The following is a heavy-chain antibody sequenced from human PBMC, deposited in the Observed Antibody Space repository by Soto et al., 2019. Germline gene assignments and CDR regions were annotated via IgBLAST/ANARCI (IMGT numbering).Heavy chain of an antibody. CDR2: ITWDAGSA. CDR1: GFTFDDHT. V-gene: IGHV3-43*01. Sequence: EVQLVVSGGLVVRPGGSLRLSCAGSGFTFDDHTMHWVRQAPGKGLEWVSLITWDAGSAFYADSVRGRFTISSDNSNNSLYLQMNSLRTEDSALYYCAKEKDRSFDYWGRGTPVTVSS. CDR3: AKEKDRSFDY. J-gene: IGHJ4*02.